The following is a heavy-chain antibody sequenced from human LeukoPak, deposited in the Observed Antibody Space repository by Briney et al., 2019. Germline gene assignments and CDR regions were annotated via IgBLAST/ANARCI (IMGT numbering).Heavy chain of an antibody. D-gene: IGHD6-6*01. J-gene: IGHJ6*03. CDR3: ARHQGSSSHTGSIYYYYYYMDV. CDR1: GGSISSSSYY. V-gene: IGHV4-39*01. Sequence: SETLSLTCTVSGGSISSSSYYWGWIRQPPGKGLEWIGSIYYSGSTYYNPSLKSRVTISVDTSKNQFSLKLSSVTAADTAVYYCARHQGSSSHTGSIYYYYYYMDVWGKGTTVTVSS. CDR2: IYYSGST.